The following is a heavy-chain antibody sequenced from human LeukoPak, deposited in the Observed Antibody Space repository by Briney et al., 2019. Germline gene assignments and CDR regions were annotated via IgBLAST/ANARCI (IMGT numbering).Heavy chain of an antibody. V-gene: IGHV4-31*03. J-gene: IGHJ6*02. CDR2: IYYSGST. CDR3: ARDRSLGYYGMDV. D-gene: IGHD7-27*01. CDR1: GGSISSGGYY. Sequence: SETLSLTCTVSGGSISSGGYYWSWIRQHPGKGLEWIGYIYYSGSTYYNPSLKSRVTISVDTSKNQFSLKLSSVTAADTAVYYCARDRSLGYYGMDVWGQGTTVTVPS.